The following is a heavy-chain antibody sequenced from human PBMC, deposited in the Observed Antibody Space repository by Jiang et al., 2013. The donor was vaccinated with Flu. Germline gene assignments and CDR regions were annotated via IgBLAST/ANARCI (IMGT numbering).Heavy chain of an antibody. V-gene: IGHV4-38-2*02. Sequence: PGLVKPSETLSLTCTVSGYSISSGYYWGWVRQPPGKGLEWIGSISHTGTTYYNPSLKTRLTISLDTSKNQFSLMLTSVTAADTAVYYCATTTGSWGQGTLVTVSS. J-gene: IGHJ4*02. CDR2: ISHTGTT. CDR1: GYSISSGYY. CDR3: ATTTGS. D-gene: IGHD3-10*01.